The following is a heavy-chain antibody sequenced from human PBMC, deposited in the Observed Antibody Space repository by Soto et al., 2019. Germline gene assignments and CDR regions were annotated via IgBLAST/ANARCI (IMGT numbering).Heavy chain of an antibody. CDR3: ARGRNGSGYSYGYGY. J-gene: IGHJ4*02. CDR1: GGSFSGYY. Sequence: QVQLQQWGAGLLKPSETLSLTCAVYGGSFSGYYWSWIRQPPGKGLEWIGEINHSGSTNYNPSLKNRVTISVDTSKNQFSLQLSSVPAADTAVYYGARGRNGSGYSYGYGYWGQGTLVTVSS. CDR2: INHSGST. D-gene: IGHD5-18*01. V-gene: IGHV4-34*01.